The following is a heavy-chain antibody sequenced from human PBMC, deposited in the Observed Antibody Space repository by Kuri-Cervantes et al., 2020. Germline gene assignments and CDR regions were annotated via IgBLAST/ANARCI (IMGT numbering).Heavy chain of an antibody. J-gene: IGHJ6*02. CDR2: IWYDGSNK. Sequence: GGSLRLSCAASGFTVSSNYMSWVRQAPGKGLEWVAVIWYDGSNKYYADSVKGRFTISRDNSKNTLYLQMNSLRAEDTAVYYCARDYVLRYFDWSLNGMDVWGQGTTVTVSS. D-gene: IGHD3-9*01. CDR3: ARDYVLRYFDWSLNGMDV. V-gene: IGHV3-33*08. CDR1: GFTVSSNY.